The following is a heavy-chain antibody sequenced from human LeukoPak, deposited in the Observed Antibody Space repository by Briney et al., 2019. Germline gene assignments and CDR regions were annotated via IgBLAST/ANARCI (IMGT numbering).Heavy chain of an antibody. CDR2: IIPIFGTA. CDR1: GYTFSSYD. CDR3: ARVPPYYYGSGSYYNVIGVWFDP. V-gene: IGHV1-69*13. Sequence: SVKVSCKASGYTFSSYDISWVRQAPGQGLEWMGGIIPIFGTANYAQKFQGRVTITADESTSTAYMELSSLRSEDTAVYYCARVPPYYYGSGSYYNVIGVWFDPWGQGTLVTVSS. D-gene: IGHD3-10*01. J-gene: IGHJ5*02.